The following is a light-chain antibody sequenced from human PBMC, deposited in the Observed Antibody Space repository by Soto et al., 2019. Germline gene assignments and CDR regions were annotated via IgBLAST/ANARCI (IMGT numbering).Light chain of an antibody. Sequence: QSVLTQPPSVSGAPGQRVTISCTGSSSNIGAGYDVHWYQQLPGTAPKLLIYGNSNRPSGVPDRFSGSKSGTSASLAITGLQAEDEADYYCQSYDSSLSGPFYVFGTATKVTVL. CDR2: GNS. V-gene: IGLV1-40*01. CDR1: SSNIGAGYD. J-gene: IGLJ1*01. CDR3: QSYDSSLSGPFYV.